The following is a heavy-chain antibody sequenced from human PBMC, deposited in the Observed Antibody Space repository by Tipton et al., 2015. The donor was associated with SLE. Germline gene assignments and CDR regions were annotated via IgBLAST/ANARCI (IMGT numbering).Heavy chain of an antibody. CDR1: GLSFNYAW. CDR3: VRDIGAFDI. V-gene: IGHV3-53*05. CDR2: VYSGGNT. Sequence: SLRLSCVASGLSFNYAWMTWVRQSPGKGLEWVSAVYSGGNTYYGDSVKGRFTISRDNSKNTVHLQMNSLRVEDTAVYYCVRDIGAFDIWGQGTVVTVSS. J-gene: IGHJ3*02. D-gene: IGHD3-3*01.